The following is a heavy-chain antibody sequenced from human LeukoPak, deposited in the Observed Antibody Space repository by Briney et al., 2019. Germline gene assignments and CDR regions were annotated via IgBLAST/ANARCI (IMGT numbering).Heavy chain of an antibody. J-gene: IGHJ4*02. CDR1: GGTFSSYA. V-gene: IGHV1-69*05. CDR3: ARIEGDYGVFVF. D-gene: IGHD4-17*01. CDR2: IIPVFGTP. Sequence: ASVKVSCKASGGTFSSYAISWVRQAPGQGLEWMGRIIPVFGTPHYAQKYQGRLTITTDEFASTVYMELSSLRSQDTAIYYCARIEGDYGVFVFWGQGTLVTVSS.